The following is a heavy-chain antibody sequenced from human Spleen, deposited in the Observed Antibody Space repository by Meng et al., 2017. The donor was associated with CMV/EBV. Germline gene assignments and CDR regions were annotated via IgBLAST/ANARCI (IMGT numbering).Heavy chain of an antibody. V-gene: IGHV3-48*04. CDR2: IDSGSSTI. CDR1: GFTFSSYS. J-gene: IGHJ3*02. Sequence: GGSLRLSCAASGFTFSSYSMIWVRQPPGEGLEWVSYIDSGSSTIYYADSVKGRFTTSRDNAKKSLYLQMNSLRAEDTAVYYCARYGDRRVVRGVHRSFDNWGQGTMVTVSS. CDR3: ARYGDRRVVRGVHRSFDN. D-gene: IGHD3-10*01.